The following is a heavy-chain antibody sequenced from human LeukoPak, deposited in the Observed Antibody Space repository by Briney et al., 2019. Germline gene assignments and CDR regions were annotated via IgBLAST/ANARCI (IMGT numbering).Heavy chain of an antibody. V-gene: IGHV3-23*01. J-gene: IGHJ4*02. CDR1: GFTFSSYA. Sequence: PGGSLRLSCAASGFTFSSYAMSWVRQAPGKGLEWVSAISGSGGSTSYADSVKGRFTISRDNPKNTLYLQMNSLRAEDTAVYYCAKVPGRVVTKNPFDYWGQGTLVTVSS. CDR2: ISGSGGST. D-gene: IGHD4-23*01. CDR3: AKVPGRVVTKNPFDY.